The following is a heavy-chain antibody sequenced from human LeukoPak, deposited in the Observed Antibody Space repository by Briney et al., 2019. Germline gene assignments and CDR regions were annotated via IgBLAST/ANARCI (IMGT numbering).Heavy chain of an antibody. CDR2: FDPEDGET. Sequence: ASVKVSCKVSGYTLTELSMHWVRQAPGKGLEWMGGFDPEDGETIYAQKFQGRVTMTEDTSTDTAYMELSSLRSEDTAVYYCATVRLAYNWNDLYYWGQGTPVTVSS. CDR1: GYTLTELS. CDR3: ATVRLAYNWNDLYY. V-gene: IGHV1-24*01. J-gene: IGHJ4*02. D-gene: IGHD1-1*01.